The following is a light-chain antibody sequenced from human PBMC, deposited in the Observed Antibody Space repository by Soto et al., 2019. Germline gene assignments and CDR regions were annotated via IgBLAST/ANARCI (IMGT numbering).Light chain of an antibody. CDR3: QQRFSWPLT. V-gene: IGKV3-11*01. J-gene: IGKJ4*01. Sequence: VCAQYQATPSFYPGARPTLSCRASQSVSSYLAWYQQKPGQAPRLLIYEAAIRATGIPARFSASGSGTDFILTISSLAPEDFAVYFCQQRFSWPLTFGGGSNV. CDR2: EAA. CDR1: QSVSSY.